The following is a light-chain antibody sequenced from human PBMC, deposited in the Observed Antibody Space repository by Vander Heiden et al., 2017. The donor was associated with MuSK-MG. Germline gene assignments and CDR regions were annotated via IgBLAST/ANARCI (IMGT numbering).Light chain of an antibody. CDR2: DAS. J-gene: IGKJ2*01. CDR3: HKRSNWQIN. Sequence: EVVLTQSPATLSLSPGERATLSCRASQSISSYLAWYQQKPGQAPRLLIYDASNRATGIPARFSGSGSGTDFTLTISSLEPEDSAVYYCHKRSNWQINFGQGTRLEIK. CDR1: QSISSY. V-gene: IGKV3-11*01.